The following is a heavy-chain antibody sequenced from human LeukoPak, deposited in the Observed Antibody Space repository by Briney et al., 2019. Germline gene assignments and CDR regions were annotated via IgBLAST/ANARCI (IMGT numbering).Heavy chain of an antibody. CDR2: INPNSGGT. Sequence: ASVKVSCKASGYTFTGYYMHWVRQAPGQGLEWMGWINPNSGGTNYAQKFQGRVTMTRDTSISTAYMELSRLRSDDTAVYYCASSRFEESPFDPWIQVTLVTVYS. CDR1: GYTFTGYY. J-gene: IGHJ5*02. V-gene: IGHV1-2*02. D-gene: IGHD3-10*01. CDR3: ASSRFEESPFDP.